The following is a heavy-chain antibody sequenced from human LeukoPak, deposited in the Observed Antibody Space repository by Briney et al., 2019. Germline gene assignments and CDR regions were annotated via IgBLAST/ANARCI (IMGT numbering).Heavy chain of an antibody. J-gene: IGHJ6*02. Sequence: PSETLSLTCIVSGGSINSGAYYWSWIRQHPGKGLEWIGYIDYRGITYYNPSPKGRVAISVDTSKNQFSLKLISVTAADTAVYYCAREIIPYGLDVWGQGTTVTVSS. V-gene: IGHV4-31*03. CDR3: AREIIPYGLDV. CDR1: GGSINSGAYY. CDR2: IDYRGIT.